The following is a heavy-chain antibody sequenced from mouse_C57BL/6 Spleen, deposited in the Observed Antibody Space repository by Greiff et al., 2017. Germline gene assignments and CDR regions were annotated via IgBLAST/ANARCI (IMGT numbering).Heavy chain of an antibody. CDR1: GFTFTDYY. J-gene: IGHJ1*03. V-gene: IGHV7-3*01. CDR3: AKYSSYWYFDV. Sequence: EVKLVESGGGLVQPGGSLSLSCAASGFTFTDYYMSWVRQPPGKALEWLGFIRNNANGYTTEYSASVKGRFTISRDNSQSILYIQMNTLGAEYSATYYCAKYSSYWYFDVWGTGTTVTVSS. CDR2: IRNNANGYTT.